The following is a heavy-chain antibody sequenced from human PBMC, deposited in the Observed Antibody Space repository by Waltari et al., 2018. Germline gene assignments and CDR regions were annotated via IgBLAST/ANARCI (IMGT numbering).Heavy chain of an antibody. CDR3: ARDRVVPADEPDYYGLDV. CDR1: RGSIRSHY. V-gene: IGHV4-59*11. D-gene: IGHD2-2*01. J-gene: IGHJ6*02. Sequence: QVQLQESGPGQVKPSETLSLTCDVSRGSIRSHYWSWIRRPPGKGLEWIGYIYYNGATTYNPALMSRVTISVDTAKNQFSLMLTSVTAADTAVYYCARDRVVPADEPDYYGLDVWGQGTTVTVSS. CDR2: IYYNGAT.